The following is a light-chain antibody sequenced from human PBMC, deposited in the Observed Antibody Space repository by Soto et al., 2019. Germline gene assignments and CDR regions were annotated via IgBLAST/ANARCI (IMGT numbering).Light chain of an antibody. V-gene: IGKV3-15*01. CDR1: QSVSSN. CDR2: GAS. Sequence: EIVMTQSPATLSVSPGERATLSCRASQSVSSNLAWYQQKPGQAPRLLIYGASTRATGIPARLSGSGSGTEFTLTTSSLRSEDFAVYYCQQYNNWTQTFGQGTKVDIX. J-gene: IGKJ1*01. CDR3: QQYNNWTQT.